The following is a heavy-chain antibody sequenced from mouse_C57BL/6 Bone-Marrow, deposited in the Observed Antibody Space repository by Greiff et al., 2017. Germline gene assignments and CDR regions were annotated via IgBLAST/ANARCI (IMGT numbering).Heavy chain of an antibody. V-gene: IGHV1-81*01. CDR3: ARSGPTFAY. Sequence: QVQLQQSGAELARPGASVKLSCKASGYTFTSYGISWVKQRTGQGLEWIVEIYPRSGNTYYNEKFKGKSTLTADKSASTAYMEVRSLTSEDSAVYFCARSGPTFAYWGQGTLVTVSA. J-gene: IGHJ3*01. CDR2: IYPRSGNT. CDR1: GYTFTSYG.